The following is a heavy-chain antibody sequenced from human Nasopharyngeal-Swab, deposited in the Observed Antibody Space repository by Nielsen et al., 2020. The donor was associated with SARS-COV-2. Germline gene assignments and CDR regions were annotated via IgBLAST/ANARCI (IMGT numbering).Heavy chain of an antibody. Sequence: GESLKISCAASGFTFTNAWMSWVRQAPGKGLEWVGRIKSKTDGGTTDYAAPVKGRFTISRDDSKNTLYLQMNSLKTEDTAVYYCTTALFTYYYDSSGYYYVDYWGQGTLVTVSS. CDR3: TTALFTYYYDSSGYYYVDY. D-gene: IGHD3-22*01. CDR1: GFTFTNAW. J-gene: IGHJ4*02. CDR2: IKSKTDGGTT. V-gene: IGHV3-15*01.